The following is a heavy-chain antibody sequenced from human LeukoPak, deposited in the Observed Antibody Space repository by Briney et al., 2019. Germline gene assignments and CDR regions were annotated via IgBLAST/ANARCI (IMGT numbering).Heavy chain of an antibody. D-gene: IGHD1-20*01. Sequence: ASVKVSCKASGGTFSSYTISWVRQAPGQGLEWMGRIIPILGIANYAQKFQGRVTITADKSTSTAYMELSSLRSEDTAVYYCAREPHNWNYDYYGMDVWGKGPRSPSPQ. CDR2: IIPILGIA. CDR1: GGTFSSYT. CDR3: AREPHNWNYDYYGMDV. V-gene: IGHV1-69*02. J-gene: IGHJ6*01.